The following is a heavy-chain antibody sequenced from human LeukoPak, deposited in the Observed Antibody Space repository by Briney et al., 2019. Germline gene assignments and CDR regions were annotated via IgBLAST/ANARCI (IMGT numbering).Heavy chain of an antibody. Sequence: GASVKVSCKTSGYTFIDYYLHWVRQAPGQGLEWVGWINPHSASTNYARTFQGRFTMTRDTSISTPYMERSRLRADDPAGYYCPRARYNSSWYHFDYWGQGTVVSVSS. CDR3: PRARYNSSWYHFDY. J-gene: IGHJ4*02. V-gene: IGHV1-2*07. CDR1: GYTFIDYY. D-gene: IGHD6-13*01. CDR2: INPHSAST.